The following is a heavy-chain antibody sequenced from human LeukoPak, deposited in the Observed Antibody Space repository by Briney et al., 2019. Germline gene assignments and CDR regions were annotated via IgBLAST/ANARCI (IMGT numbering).Heavy chain of an antibody. CDR2: ISDNGDSR. J-gene: IGHJ4*02. CDR3: TKTWGSKGSDF. CDR1: GFTFSTNA. V-gene: IGHV3-23*01. Sequence: GGSVRLSCVASGFTFSTNAMNWVRQAPGKGLEWVSGISDNGDSRYYADSVKGRFNISRDNSMNTLYLQMSNLRAEDTAVYYCTKTWGSKGSDFWGQGALVTVSS. D-gene: IGHD7-27*01.